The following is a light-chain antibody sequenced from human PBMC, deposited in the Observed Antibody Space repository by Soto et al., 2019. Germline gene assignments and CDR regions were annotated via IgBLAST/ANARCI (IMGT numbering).Light chain of an antibody. Sequence: DIRMTQSPSSLSASVGDRVNITCRPSQSISSHLNWFQQKPGEAPTLLIYAASYLQSGVPSRFSGSGSGTDFTLTISSLQPEDFATYYCQQSDTTPYTFGQGTKVDIK. CDR2: AAS. CDR3: QQSDTTPYT. V-gene: IGKV1-39*01. CDR1: QSISSH. J-gene: IGKJ2*01.